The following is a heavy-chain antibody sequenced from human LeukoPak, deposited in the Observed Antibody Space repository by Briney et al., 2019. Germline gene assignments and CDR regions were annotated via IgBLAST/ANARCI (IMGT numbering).Heavy chain of an antibody. Sequence: KPSETLSLTCAVYGGSFSGYYCSWIRQPPGKGLEWIGEINHSGSTNYNPSLKSRVTISVDTSKDQFSLKLSSVTAADTAVYYCARGFISGWGFSYWFDPWGQGTLVTVSS. CDR3: ARGFISGWGFSYWFDP. CDR1: GGSFSGYY. D-gene: IGHD6-19*01. V-gene: IGHV4-34*01. CDR2: INHSGST. J-gene: IGHJ5*02.